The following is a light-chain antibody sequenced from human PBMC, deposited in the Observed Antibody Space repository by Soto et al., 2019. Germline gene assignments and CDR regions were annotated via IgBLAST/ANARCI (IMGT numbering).Light chain of an antibody. Sequence: QSVLTQPPSVSAAPGQKVTISRSGSSSNIGGNSVSWYQQLPGTAPKLLIYDDNKRPSGIPDRFSGSKSGTSATLGITGFQTGDEADYYCGSWDSTLSDYVFGNGTKVTV. CDR2: DDN. CDR3: GSWDSTLSDYV. J-gene: IGLJ1*01. V-gene: IGLV1-51*01. CDR1: SSNIGGNS.